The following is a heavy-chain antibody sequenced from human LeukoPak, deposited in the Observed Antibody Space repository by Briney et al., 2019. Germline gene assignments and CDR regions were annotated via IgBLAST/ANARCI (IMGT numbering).Heavy chain of an antibody. Sequence: ETLSLTCAVYGGSFSGYYWSWIRQPPGKGLEWVSTTTGRGDYTHYADSVRGRFTFSRDNSKDTMYLQMNSLGVDDTAVYYCTRDLTEYVGASADWGQGTLVTVSS. CDR1: GGSFSGYY. CDR2: TTGRGDYT. J-gene: IGHJ4*02. CDR3: TRDLTEYVGASAD. V-gene: IGHV3-23*01. D-gene: IGHD1-26*01.